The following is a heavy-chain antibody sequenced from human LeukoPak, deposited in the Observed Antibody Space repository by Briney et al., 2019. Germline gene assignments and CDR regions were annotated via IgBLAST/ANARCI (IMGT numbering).Heavy chain of an antibody. CDR2: IYTSGST. V-gene: IGHV4-59*10. D-gene: IGHD3-10*01. CDR1: SGSFSNYY. J-gene: IGHJ3*02. Sequence: PSETLSLTCAVYSGSFSNYYWSWIRQPAGKGLEWIGRIYTSGSTNYNPSLKSRVTMSVDTSKNQFSLKLSSVTAADTAVYYCARVFRAGGFGAFDIWGQGTMVTVSS. CDR3: ARVFRAGGFGAFDI.